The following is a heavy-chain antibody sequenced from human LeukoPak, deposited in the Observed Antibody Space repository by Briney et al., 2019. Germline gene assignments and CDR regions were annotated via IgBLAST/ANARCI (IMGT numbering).Heavy chain of an antibody. CDR2: IYYSGPT. CDR1: GGSVSSYY. V-gene: IGHV4-59*02. D-gene: IGHD3-10*01. CDR3: ARSSGCERCAIDY. J-gene: IGHJ4*02. Sequence: SETLSLTCTVSGGSVSSYYWNWIRQPPAKGLEWIGYIYYSGPTNYNPSLKSRVTISVDTSKNQFSLKLSSVTAADTAVYYCARSSGCERCAIDYWGQGTLVTVSS.